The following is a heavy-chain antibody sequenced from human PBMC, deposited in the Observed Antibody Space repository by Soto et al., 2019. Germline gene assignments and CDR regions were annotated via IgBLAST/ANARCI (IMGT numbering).Heavy chain of an antibody. CDR2: ISYDGSNK. V-gene: IGHV3-30*18. CDR1: GFTFSSYG. D-gene: IGHD5-12*01. CDR3: AKARDGYNYVRWDDAFDI. Sequence: GSLRLSCAASGFTFSSYGMHWVRQAPGKGLEWVAVISYDGSNKYYADSVKGRFTISRDNSKNTLYLQMNSLRAEDTAVYYCAKARDGYNYVRWDDAFDIWGQGTMVTVSS. J-gene: IGHJ3*02.